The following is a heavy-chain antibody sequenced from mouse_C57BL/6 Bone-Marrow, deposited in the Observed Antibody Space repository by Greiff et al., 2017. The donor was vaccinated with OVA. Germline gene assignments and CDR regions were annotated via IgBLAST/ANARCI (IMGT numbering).Heavy chain of an antibody. J-gene: IGHJ3*01. D-gene: IGHD2-3*01. CDR2: IDPSDSYT. V-gene: IGHV1-59*01. CDR3: AQMAWFAY. CDR1: GYTFTSYW. Sequence: QVQLKQPGAELVRPGTSVKLSCKASGYTFTSYWMHWVKQRPGQGLEWIGVIDPSDSYTNYNQKFKGKATLTVDTSSSTAYMQLSSLTSEDSAVYYCAQMAWFAYWGQGTLVTVSA.